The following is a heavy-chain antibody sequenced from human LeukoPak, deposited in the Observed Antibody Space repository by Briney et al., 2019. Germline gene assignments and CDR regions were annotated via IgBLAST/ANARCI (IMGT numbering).Heavy chain of an antibody. D-gene: IGHD2-15*01. Sequence: ASVKVSCKASGYTFTGYYMHWVRQAPGQGLEWMGWINPNSGGTNCAQKFQGRVTMTRDTSISTAYMELSRLRSDDTAVYYYARLVVVAAYYFDYWGQGTLVTVSS. CDR2: INPNSGGT. J-gene: IGHJ4*02. V-gene: IGHV1-2*02. CDR1: GYTFTGYY. CDR3: ARLVVVAAYYFDY.